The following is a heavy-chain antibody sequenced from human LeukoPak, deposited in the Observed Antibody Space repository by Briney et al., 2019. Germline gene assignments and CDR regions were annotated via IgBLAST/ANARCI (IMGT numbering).Heavy chain of an antibody. CDR2: LPSGGST. CDR3: ARVASGYLFDY. D-gene: IGHD3-22*01. CDR1: GFTVSSNY. V-gene: IGHV3-53*01. Sequence: GGSLRLSCAASGFTVSSNYMSWVRQTPGKGLEWVSVLPSGGSTYYADSVKGRFTISRDNSKNTLSLQMNSLRAEDTAVYYCARVASGYLFDYWGQGTLVTVSS. J-gene: IGHJ4*02.